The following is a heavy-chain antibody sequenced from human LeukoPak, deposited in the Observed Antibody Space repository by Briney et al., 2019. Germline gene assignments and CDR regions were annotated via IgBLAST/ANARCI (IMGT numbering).Heavy chain of an antibody. J-gene: IGHJ3*02. CDR3: VRENNAFDM. Sequence: GGSLRLSCAASGFTFSSYSMNWVRQAPGKGLEWVSYISSSSSTIYYADSVKGRFTVSRDNAKNTLYLQMNSLRAEDTAVYFCVRENNAFDMWGQGTMVTVSS. D-gene: IGHD2/OR15-2a*01. V-gene: IGHV3-48*04. CDR1: GFTFSSYS. CDR2: ISSSSSTI.